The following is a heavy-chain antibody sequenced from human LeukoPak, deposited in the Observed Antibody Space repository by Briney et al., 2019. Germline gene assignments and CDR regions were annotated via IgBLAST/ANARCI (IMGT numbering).Heavy chain of an antibody. Sequence: GGSLRLSCAASGFSFDNYWMHWVRQDPGKGLMWVSRINGIGTTTDYADSVKGRFTISRDNAKNTLYLQMNSLRAEDTAVYSCVRDREQYSSLHWFDPWGQGTLVTVSS. CDR1: GFSFDNYW. J-gene: IGHJ5*02. D-gene: IGHD6-6*01. CDR2: INGIGTTT. V-gene: IGHV3-74*01. CDR3: VRDREQYSSLHWFDP.